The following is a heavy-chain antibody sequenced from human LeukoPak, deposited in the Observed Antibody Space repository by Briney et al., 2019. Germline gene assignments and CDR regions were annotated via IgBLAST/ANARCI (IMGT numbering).Heavy chain of an antibody. J-gene: IGHJ4*02. D-gene: IGHD3-22*01. V-gene: IGHV1-2*06. CDR3: ASSGSIDY. CDR2: INPNSGGT. Sequence: GASVKVSCKASGGTFSSYTISWVRQAPGQGLEWMGRINPNSGGTNYAQKFQGRVTMTRDTSISTAYMELSRLRSDDTAVYYYASSGSIDYWGQGTLVTVSS. CDR1: GGTFSSYT.